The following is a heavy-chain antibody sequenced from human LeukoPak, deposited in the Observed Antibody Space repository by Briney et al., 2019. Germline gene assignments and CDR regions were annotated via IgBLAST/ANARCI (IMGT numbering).Heavy chain of an antibody. V-gene: IGHV3-21*01. CDR1: GFTFSSYN. J-gene: IGHJ6*04. CDR3: AREADIVVVPASDV. D-gene: IGHD2-2*01. Sequence: GGSLRLSCAASGFTFSSYNMNWVRQAPGKGLEWVSSISSSSSYIYYADSVKGRFTISRDNAKNSLYLQMNSLRAEDTAVYYCAREADIVVVPASDVWGKGTTVTVSS. CDR2: ISSSSSYI.